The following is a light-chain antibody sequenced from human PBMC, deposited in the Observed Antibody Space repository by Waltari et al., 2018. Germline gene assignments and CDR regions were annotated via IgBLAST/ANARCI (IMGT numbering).Light chain of an antibody. CDR2: DTD. J-gene: IGLJ3*02. Sequence: QAEVTQEPSLTVSPGGTVTLTCGSSTGAVTSTHNHYWFLQTPGQVPMTLSYDTDNKPSWTPARCSGSLLVCKAALTLSGAQPEDEAVYYCLLSFYDIRAFGGGTKLTVL. CDR1: TGAVTSTHN. V-gene: IGLV7-46*01. CDR3: LLSFYDIRA.